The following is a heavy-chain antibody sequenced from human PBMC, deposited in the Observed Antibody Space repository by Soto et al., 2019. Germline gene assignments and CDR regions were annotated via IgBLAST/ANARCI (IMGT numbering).Heavy chain of an antibody. CDR2: IYYSGST. D-gene: IGHD2-2*01. J-gene: IGHJ5*02. Sequence: SETLSLTCTFSVGSVSSGSYYCSWMRQPPWKGLEWIGYIYYSGSTNYNPSLKSRVTISVDTSKNQFSLKLSSVTAADTAVYYCARDPRPRYCSSTSCYHWNWFDPWGQGTLDSVS. CDR3: ARDPRPRYCSSTSCYHWNWFDP. V-gene: IGHV4-61*01. CDR1: VGSVSSGSYY.